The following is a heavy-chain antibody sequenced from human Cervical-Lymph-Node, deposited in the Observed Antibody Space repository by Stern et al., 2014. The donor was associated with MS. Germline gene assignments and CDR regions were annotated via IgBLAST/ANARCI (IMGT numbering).Heavy chain of an antibody. CDR1: GYMFASHW. Sequence: MQLVQSGAEVKKPGESLKISCKASGYMFASHWIGWVRQMPGKGLEWMGIIDPGDSNTLYSPSSQGQVTISVDKSTSTAYLQWSSLKASDTAMYYCARVNGGNSDWFDPWGQGTLVTVSS. CDR3: ARVNGGNSDWFDP. J-gene: IGHJ5*02. V-gene: IGHV5-51*01. CDR2: IDPGDSNT. D-gene: IGHD4-23*01.